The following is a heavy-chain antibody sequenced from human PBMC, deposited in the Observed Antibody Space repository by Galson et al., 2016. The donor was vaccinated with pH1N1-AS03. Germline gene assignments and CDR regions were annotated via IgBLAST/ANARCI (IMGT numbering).Heavy chain of an antibody. CDR3: ARAAPFDP. Sequence: SVKVSCKASGYTFSNFGMSWVRQAPGQGLEWMGWISPQNGNTQYAQRLEGRVTMTTDTSTSTAYMELWSLTYDDTAVYYCARAAPFDPWGQVTLVIVSS. CDR1: GYTFSNFG. V-gene: IGHV1-18*04. J-gene: IGHJ5*02. CDR2: ISPQNGNT. D-gene: IGHD2-15*01.